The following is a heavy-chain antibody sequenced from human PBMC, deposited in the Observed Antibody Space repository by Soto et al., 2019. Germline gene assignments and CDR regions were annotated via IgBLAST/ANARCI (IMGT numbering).Heavy chain of an antibody. CDR1: GGTFSSYA. Sequence: QVQLVQSGAEVKKPGSSVKVSCKASGGTFSSYAISWVRQAPGQGLEWMGGIIPIFGTADYAQKFQGRVTITAVESTSTADMELSTLRSEDTAVYYCASHGGSPTEGRYYYGRAVWGQWTTVTVSS. V-gene: IGHV1-69*12. J-gene: IGHJ6*02. CDR2: IIPIFGTA. D-gene: IGHD1-26*01. CDR3: ASHGGSPTEGRYYYGRAV.